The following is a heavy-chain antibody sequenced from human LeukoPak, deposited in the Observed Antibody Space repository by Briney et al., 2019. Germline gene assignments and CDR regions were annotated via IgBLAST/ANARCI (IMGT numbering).Heavy chain of an antibody. J-gene: IGHJ4*02. Sequence: PGGSLRLSCAASGFTFSNAWMIWVRQAPGKGLEWVSAISGSGGSTYYADSVKGRFTISRDNSKNTLYLQMNSLRAEDTAVYYCAKDLFEYSSTYNFDYWGQGTLVTVSS. D-gene: IGHD6-6*01. V-gene: IGHV3-23*01. CDR3: AKDLFEYSSTYNFDY. CDR2: ISGSGGST. CDR1: GFTFSNAW.